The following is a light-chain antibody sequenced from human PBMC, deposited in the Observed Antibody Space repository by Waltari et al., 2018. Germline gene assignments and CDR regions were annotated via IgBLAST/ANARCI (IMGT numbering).Light chain of an antibody. V-gene: IGKV1-39*01. CDR3: QETYTPPWT. J-gene: IGKJ1*01. CDR1: QSVSTH. CDR2: SAS. Sequence: DIQMTQSPLSLSASVGDRVTVTCRASQSVSTHLNWYQHKPGKAPELLVYSASFLETGVPSRFRAGGSETDFHFTITAVQPEDFATYYGQETYTPPWTFGPGNRLEIK.